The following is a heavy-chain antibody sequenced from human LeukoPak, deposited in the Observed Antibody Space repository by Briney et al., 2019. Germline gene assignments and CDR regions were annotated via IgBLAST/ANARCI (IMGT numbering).Heavy chain of an antibody. CDR1: GGTFSSYA. V-gene: IGHV1-69*01. J-gene: IGHJ6*03. Sequence: SVKVSCKASGGTFSSYAISWVRQAPGQGLEWMGGIIPIFGTANYAQKFQGRVTITADESTSTAYMELSSLRSEDTAVYYCARAHRTLAYCGGDCSYYMDVWGKGTTVTVSS. CDR2: IIPIFGTA. D-gene: IGHD2-21*01. CDR3: ARAHRTLAYCGGDCSYYMDV.